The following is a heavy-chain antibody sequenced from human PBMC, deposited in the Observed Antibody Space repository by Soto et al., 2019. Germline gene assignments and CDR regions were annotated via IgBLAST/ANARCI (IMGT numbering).Heavy chain of an antibody. D-gene: IGHD3-3*01. Sequence: EVQLLESGGGLVQPGGSLRLSCAASGFTFSSYAMSWVRQAPGKGLEWVSAISGSGGSTYYADSVKGRFTISRDNSKNTLYLQMNSLRAEDRAVYYCANSLRFLEWLNYYYYMDVWGKGTTVTVSS. V-gene: IGHV3-23*01. J-gene: IGHJ6*03. CDR3: ANSLRFLEWLNYYYYMDV. CDR1: GFTFSSYA. CDR2: ISGSGGST.